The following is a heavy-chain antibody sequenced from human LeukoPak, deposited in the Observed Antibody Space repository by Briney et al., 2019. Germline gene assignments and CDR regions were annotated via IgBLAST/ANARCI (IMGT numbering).Heavy chain of an antibody. Sequence: ASVKVSCKASGYTFTSYGISWVRQAPGQGLEWMGWISAYNGNTNYAQRLQGRVTMTTDTSTSTAYMELRSLRSDDTAVYYCARVHHTVTTTLGNYWGRGTLVTVSS. V-gene: IGHV1-18*01. CDR2: ISAYNGNT. CDR1: GYTFTSYG. D-gene: IGHD4-17*01. J-gene: IGHJ4*02. CDR3: ARVHHTVTTTLGNY.